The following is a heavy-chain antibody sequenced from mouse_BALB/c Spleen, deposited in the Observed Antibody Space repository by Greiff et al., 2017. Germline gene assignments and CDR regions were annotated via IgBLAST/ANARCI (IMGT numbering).Heavy chain of an antibody. Sequence: VQLQQPGAELVKPGASVKLSCKASGYTFTSYYMYWVKQRPGQGLEWIGGINPSNGGTNFNEKFKGKATLTADKSSSTAYMQLSSLTSVDSAVYFCARRGYLTGDWFAYWGQGTLVTVSA. CDR3: ARRGYLTGDWFAY. CDR2: INPSNGGT. D-gene: IGHD1-1*01. V-gene: IGHV1-53*01. J-gene: IGHJ3*01. CDR1: GYTFTSYY.